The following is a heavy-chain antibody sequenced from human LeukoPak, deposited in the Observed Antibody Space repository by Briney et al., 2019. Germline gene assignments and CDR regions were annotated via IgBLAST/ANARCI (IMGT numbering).Heavy chain of an antibody. V-gene: IGHV1-46*01. CDR3: ARASGWYERGPDYYYYYMDV. D-gene: IGHD6-19*01. Sequence: ASVKVSCKASGYTFTNYYIHWVRQAPGQGLEWMGIINPSGDNTWYAQKFQGRVTMTRDMSTSTAYMELSSLRSEDTAVYYCARASGWYERGPDYYYYYMDVWGKGTTVTVSS. CDR2: INPSGDNT. J-gene: IGHJ6*03. CDR1: GYTFTNYY.